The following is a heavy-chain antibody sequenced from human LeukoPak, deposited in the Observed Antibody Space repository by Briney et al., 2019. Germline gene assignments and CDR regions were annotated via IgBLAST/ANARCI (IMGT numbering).Heavy chain of an antibody. CDR3: ARDRDYYYGMDV. V-gene: IGHV3-53*01. D-gene: IGHD3-10*01. CDR2: VYSGDST. Sequence: GGSLRLSCAASGFTVSSNYMSWVRQAPGKGLEWVSVVYSGDSTYYADSVKGRFTISRDNSKNTLYLQMNSLRAEDTAVYYCARDRDYYYGMDVWGQGTTVTVSS. J-gene: IGHJ6*02. CDR1: GFTVSSNY.